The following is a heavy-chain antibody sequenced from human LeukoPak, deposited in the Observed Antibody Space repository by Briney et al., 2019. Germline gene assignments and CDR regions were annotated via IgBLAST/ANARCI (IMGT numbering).Heavy chain of an antibody. CDR2: INTSGST. V-gene: IGHV4-61*02. CDR3: VSIQSDYFGLDV. J-gene: IGHJ6*02. Sequence: PSQTLSITCTVSCGSISSGSYFWCWIRQPAGKGRGGTGRINTSGSTNYKHSLKSRVNILVDKSKDHFSLKLSSVTAADTAVYYCVSIQSDYFGLDVWGQGTTVTVSS. D-gene: IGHD2-21*01. CDR1: CGSISSGSYF.